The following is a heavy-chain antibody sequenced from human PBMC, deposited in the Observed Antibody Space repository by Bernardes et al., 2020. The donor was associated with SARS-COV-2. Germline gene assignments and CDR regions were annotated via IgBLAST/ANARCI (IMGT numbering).Heavy chain of an antibody. CDR1: GFTFSSYT. CDR3: ARVDFSNLYYFDY. CDR2: ISTSSSYI. V-gene: IGHV3-21*06. Sequence: SLRLSCAASGFTFSSYTMNWVRQAPGKGLEWISSISTSSSYISYSDSVRGRFTISRDNAKNSVSLQMNSLRAEDTAVYYCARVDFSNLYYFDYWAQGTPVTVSS. J-gene: IGHJ4*02. D-gene: IGHD4-4*01.